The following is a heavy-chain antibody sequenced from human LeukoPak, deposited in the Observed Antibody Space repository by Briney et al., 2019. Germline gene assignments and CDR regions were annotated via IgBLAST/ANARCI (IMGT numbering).Heavy chain of an antibody. CDR3: ARADPFYFDY. CDR2: IYTSGST. V-gene: IGHV4-61*02. Sequence: SETLSLTCTVSGGSISSSSYYWSWIRQPAGRGLEWIGRIYTSGSTNYNPSLKSRVTISLDTSKNQFSLKLSSVTAADTAVYYCARADPFYFDYWGQGTLVTVSS. CDR1: GGSISSSSYY. J-gene: IGHJ4*02.